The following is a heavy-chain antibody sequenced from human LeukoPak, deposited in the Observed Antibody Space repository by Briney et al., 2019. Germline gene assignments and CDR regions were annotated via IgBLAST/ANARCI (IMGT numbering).Heavy chain of an antibody. V-gene: IGHV4-59*01. Sequence: SETLSLTCTVSGGSISSYYWSWIRQPPGKGLEWIGYIYYSGSTNYNPSLKSRVTISVDTSKNQFSLKLSSVTAADTAVYYCARGEPDGYSYGRTQGGWFDPWGQGTLVTVSS. CDR2: IYYSGST. D-gene: IGHD5-18*01. CDR1: GGSISSYY. CDR3: ARGEPDGYSYGRTQGGWFDP. J-gene: IGHJ5*02.